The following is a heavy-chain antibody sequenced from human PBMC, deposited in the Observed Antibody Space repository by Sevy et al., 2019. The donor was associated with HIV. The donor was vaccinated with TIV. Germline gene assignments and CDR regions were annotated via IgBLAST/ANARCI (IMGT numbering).Heavy chain of an antibody. CDR1: GFSVSSNY. CDR2: IYIGGGT. CDR3: AGDRRKEWLAGGYYYYRMDV. D-gene: IGHD6-19*01. Sequence: GGSLRLSCAASGFSVSSNYMRWVRQAPGKGLEWVSIIYIGGGTYYADSVKGRFTISRVNAKNTLYLHMTSLRAEETAECYCAGDRRKEWLAGGYYYYRMDVWGQGTMVTVSS. V-gene: IGHV3-53*01. J-gene: IGHJ6*01.